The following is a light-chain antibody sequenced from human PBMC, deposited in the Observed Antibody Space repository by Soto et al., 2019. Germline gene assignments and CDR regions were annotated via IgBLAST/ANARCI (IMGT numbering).Light chain of an antibody. V-gene: IGKV1-8*01. CDR1: QGLSSY. CDR2: AAS. Sequence: AIRMTQSPSSLSASTGDRVTITCRASQGLSSYLAWYQQKPGKAPKLLIYAASTLQSGVPSRFIGSGSGTDFTLTSSCLQSEDFATYYCQQYSSDPWKFGQGTKVESK. CDR3: QQYSSDPWK. J-gene: IGKJ1*01.